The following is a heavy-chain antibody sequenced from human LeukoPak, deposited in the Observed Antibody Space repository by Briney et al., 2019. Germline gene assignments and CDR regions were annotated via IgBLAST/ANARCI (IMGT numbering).Heavy chain of an antibody. CDR2: IYYSGST. D-gene: IGHD3-10*01. J-gene: IGHJ5*02. V-gene: IGHV4-61*08. CDR1: GGRIDSGGFY. CDR3: ARRIGSERVKYNWFDP. Sequence: SETLSLTCTVSGGRIDSGGFYWSWVRQPPGKGLEWIGYIYYSGSTNYNPSLKSRVTISVDTSKNQFSLKLSSVTAADTAVYYCARRIGSERVKYNWFDPWGQGTLVTVSS.